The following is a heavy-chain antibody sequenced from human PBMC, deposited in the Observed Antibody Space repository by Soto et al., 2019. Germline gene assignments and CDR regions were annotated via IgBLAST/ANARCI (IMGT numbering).Heavy chain of an antibody. CDR1: GGSISSGGYY. CDR2: IYYNGIT. V-gene: IGHV4-31*03. Sequence: QVQLQESGPGLVKPSQTLSLTCSVSGGSISSGGYYWSWIRQHPGKGLEWIGYIYYNGITYYNPSLKSRVALSVDTSKNQLSLKLSSVTAADTAVYFCASHDYGARSPPPLQHWGQGTLVTVSS. CDR3: ASHDYGARSPPPLQH. J-gene: IGHJ1*01. D-gene: IGHD3-10*01.